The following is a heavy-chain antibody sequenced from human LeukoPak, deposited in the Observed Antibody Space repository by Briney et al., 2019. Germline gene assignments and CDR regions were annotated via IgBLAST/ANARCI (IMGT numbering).Heavy chain of an antibody. CDR1: GYTFITYY. J-gene: IGHJ4*02. D-gene: IGHD1-20*01. CDR2: SNPSGGST. V-gene: IGHV1-46*01. CDR3: ARTDLTGTTYYFDY. Sequence: ASVKVSCKSSGYTFITYYMHWLRQAPGQGLEWMGISNPSGGSTSYAQKFQGRVTMTRDTSTSTVYMELSSLRSEDTAVYYCARTDLTGTTYYFDYWGQGTLVTVSS.